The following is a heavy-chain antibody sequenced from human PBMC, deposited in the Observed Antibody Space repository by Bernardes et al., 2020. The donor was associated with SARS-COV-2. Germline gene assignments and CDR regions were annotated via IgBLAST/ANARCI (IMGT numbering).Heavy chain of an antibody. V-gene: IGHV3-7*03. Sequence: GGSLRLSCAGSGFAFSDYWMTWVRQAPGKGLEWVANIKRDGSETYYVDSVKGRFTISRDNAKTSVFLQMNSLRAEDTAVFYCVRSAGMDVWGQGTMVTV. CDR3: VRSAGMDV. J-gene: IGHJ6*02. CDR2: IKRDGSET. CDR1: GFAFSDYW.